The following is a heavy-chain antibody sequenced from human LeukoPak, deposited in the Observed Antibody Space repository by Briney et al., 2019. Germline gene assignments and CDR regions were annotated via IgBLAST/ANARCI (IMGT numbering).Heavy chain of an antibody. CDR3: ARGPNSSGWYTRIQH. Sequence: PSETLSLTCAVYGGSFSGYYWSWIRQPPGKGLEWIGEINHSGSTNYNPSLKSRVTISVDTSRNQFSLKLSSVTAADTAVYYCARGPNSSGWYTRIQHWGQGTLVTVSS. CDR2: INHSGST. CDR1: GGSFSGYY. D-gene: IGHD6-19*01. J-gene: IGHJ1*01. V-gene: IGHV4-34*01.